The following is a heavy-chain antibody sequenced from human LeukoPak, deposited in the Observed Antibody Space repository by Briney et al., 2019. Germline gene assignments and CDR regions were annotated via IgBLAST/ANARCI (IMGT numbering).Heavy chain of an antibody. Sequence: PGGTLRLSCAASGFTFSSYGMSWVRQAPGKGLEWVSAISGSGGDTYYADSVKGRFTISRDNSKNTLYLQMNSLRAEDTAVYYCARDSGGAAAAHERDFGYWGQGTLVTVSS. CDR1: GFTFSSYG. CDR2: ISGSGGDT. CDR3: ARDSGGAAAAHERDFGY. D-gene: IGHD6-13*01. J-gene: IGHJ4*02. V-gene: IGHV3-23*01.